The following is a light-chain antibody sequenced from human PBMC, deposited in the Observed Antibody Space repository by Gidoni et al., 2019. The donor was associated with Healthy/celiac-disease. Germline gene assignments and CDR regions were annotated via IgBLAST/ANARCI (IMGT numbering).Light chain of an antibody. CDR1: SSDVGGYNS. CDR3: SSYTSSSTYV. V-gene: IGLV2-14*01. Sequence: QSALTQPASVSGSPGQSITIPCTGTSSDVGGYNSVSWYQQHPGKAPKLMIYEVSNRPSGVSNRFSGSKYGNTASLTISGLQAEDEADYYCSSYTSSSTYVFGTGTKVTVL. J-gene: IGLJ1*01. CDR2: EVS.